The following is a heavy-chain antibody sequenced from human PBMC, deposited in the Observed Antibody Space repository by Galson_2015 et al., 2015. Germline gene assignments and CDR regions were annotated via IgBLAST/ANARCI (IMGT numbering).Heavy chain of an antibody. CDR2: FDPEDGET. CDR3: ATDPLIVVVPAALGDDAFDI. V-gene: IGHV1-24*01. D-gene: IGHD2-2*01. J-gene: IGHJ3*02. CDR1: GYTLTELS. Sequence: SVKVSCKVSGYTLTELSMHWVRQAPGKGLEWMGGFDPEDGETIYAQKFQGRVTMTEDTSTDTAYMELSSLRSEDTAVYYCATDPLIVVVPAALGDDAFDIWGQGTMVTVSS.